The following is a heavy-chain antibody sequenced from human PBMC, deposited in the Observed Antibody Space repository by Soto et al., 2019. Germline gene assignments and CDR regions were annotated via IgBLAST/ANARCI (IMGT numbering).Heavy chain of an antibody. CDR3: ARASGPFDY. CDR1: GFTFSTYG. D-gene: IGHD2-8*02. J-gene: IGHJ4*02. CDR2: IWYDGSDK. Sequence: QVQLVESGGGVVQPGRSLRLSCAASGFTFSTYGMHWVRQAPGKGLEWVAVIWYDGSDKYFADSVKGRFTISRDNSKNTLYLQMNSLRAEDTAVDYCARASGPFDYWGQGTLVTVAS. V-gene: IGHV3-33*01.